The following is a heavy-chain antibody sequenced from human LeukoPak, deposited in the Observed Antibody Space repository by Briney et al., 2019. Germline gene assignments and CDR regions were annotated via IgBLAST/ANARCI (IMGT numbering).Heavy chain of an antibody. D-gene: IGHD2-2*01. CDR1: GFTFSSYS. Sequence: GGSLRLSCAASGFTFSSYSMNWVRQAPGKGLEWVSSISSSSSYIYYADSVKGRFTISRDNSKNTLYLQMNSLRAEDTAVYYCAKDRSSVYCSSTSCYLYWGQGTLVTVSS. J-gene: IGHJ4*02. CDR3: AKDRSSVYCSSTSCYLY. CDR2: ISSSSSYI. V-gene: IGHV3-21*01.